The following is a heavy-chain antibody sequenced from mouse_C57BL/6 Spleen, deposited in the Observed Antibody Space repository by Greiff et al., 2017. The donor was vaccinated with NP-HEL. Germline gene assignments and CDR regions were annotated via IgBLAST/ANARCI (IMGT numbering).Heavy chain of an antibody. J-gene: IGHJ3*01. V-gene: IGHV1-54*01. CDR3: ARDNDYAWFAY. CDR2: INPGSGGT. Sequence: QVQLKESGAELVRPGTSVKVSCKASGYAFTNYLIEWVKQRPGQGLEWIGVINPGSGGTNYNEKFKGKATLTADKSSSTAYMQLSSLTSEDSAVYFCARDNDYAWFAYWGQGTLVTVSA. D-gene: IGHD2-4*01. CDR1: GYAFTNYL.